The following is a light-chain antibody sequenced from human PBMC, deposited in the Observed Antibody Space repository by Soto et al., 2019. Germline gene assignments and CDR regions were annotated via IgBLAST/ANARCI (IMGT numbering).Light chain of an antibody. V-gene: IGLV2-23*01. Sequence: QSALTQPASVSGSPGQSITISCTETSSDVGSYNLVSWYQQHPGKAPKLMIYEGSKRPSGVSNRFSGSKSGNTASLTISGLQAEDEADYYCCSYAGSSTCGFGTGTKLTVL. CDR3: CSYAGSSTCG. CDR2: EGS. J-gene: IGLJ1*01. CDR1: SSDVGSYNL.